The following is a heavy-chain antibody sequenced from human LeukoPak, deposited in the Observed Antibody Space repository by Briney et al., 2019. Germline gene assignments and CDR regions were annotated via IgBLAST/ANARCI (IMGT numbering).Heavy chain of an antibody. CDR2: ISSSSSYI. CDR1: GFTFSSYS. Sequence: GGSPRLSCAASGFTFSSYSMNWVRQAPGKGLEWVSSISSSSSYIYYADSVRGRFTISRDNAKNSLYLQMNSLRAEDTAVCYCARDPSKTYYYDSSGYDWGQGTLVTVSS. J-gene: IGHJ4*02. V-gene: IGHV3-21*01. D-gene: IGHD3-22*01. CDR3: ARDPSKTYYYDSSGYD.